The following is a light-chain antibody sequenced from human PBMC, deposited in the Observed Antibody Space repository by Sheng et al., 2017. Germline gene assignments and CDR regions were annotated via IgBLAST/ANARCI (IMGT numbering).Light chain of an antibody. J-gene: IGKJ4*01. Sequence: EIVMTQSPATLSVSPGERATLSCRASQSFSSTYLAWYQQKPGQAPRLLIYGASTRATGFPARFSGSGSGTEFTLTISSLQSEDFAVYYCQQYSDWPSFGGGTKVEIK. V-gene: IGKV3-15*01. CDR2: GAS. CDR1: QSFSSTY. CDR3: QQYSDWPS.